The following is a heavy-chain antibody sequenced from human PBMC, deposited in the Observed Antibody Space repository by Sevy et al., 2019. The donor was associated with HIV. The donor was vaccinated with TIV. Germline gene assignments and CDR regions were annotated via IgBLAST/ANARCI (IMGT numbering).Heavy chain of an antibody. CDR2: IRFDGSNK. V-gene: IGHV3-30*02. Sequence: GGSLRLSCAASGFTFSSYGMYWVRQAPGKGLEWVAFIRFDGSNKYYADSVKGRFTISRDNSKNTLYLQMNSLRAEDTAVYHCAKDGVGSSTMDVWGKGTTVTVSS. J-gene: IGHJ6*04. D-gene: IGHD2-2*01. CDR3: AKDGVGSSTMDV. CDR1: GFTFSSYG.